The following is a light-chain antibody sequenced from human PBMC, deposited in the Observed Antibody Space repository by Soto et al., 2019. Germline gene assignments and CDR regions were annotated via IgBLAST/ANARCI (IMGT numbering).Light chain of an antibody. CDR1: SSNIGGNS. J-gene: IGLJ1*01. CDR2: DDN. CDR3: GSWDSRLSAYV. V-gene: IGLV1-51*01. Sequence: QSVLTQPPSVSAAPGQKVTISCSGSSSNIGGNSVSWYQQLPGTAPKLLIYDDNKRPSGIPDRFSGSKSGTSATLGITGFQTGDAAHYYCGSWDSRLSAYVFATGTKVNVL.